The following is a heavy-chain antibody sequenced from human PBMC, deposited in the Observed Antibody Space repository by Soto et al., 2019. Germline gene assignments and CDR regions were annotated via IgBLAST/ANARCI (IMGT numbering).Heavy chain of an antibody. CDR1: GYTFTNYY. CDR3: ARDIVLAPAARGSYSHGMDV. Sequence: ASVKVSCKASGYTFTNYYIHWVRQAPGQGLEWMGISNPSGGSTTYAQRFQGRVTMTRETSTTTVYMELSSLRAEDTAVYYCARDIVLAPAARGSYSHGMDVWGQGPPVTVSS. V-gene: IGHV1-46*01. J-gene: IGHJ6*02. CDR2: SNPSGGST. D-gene: IGHD2-2*01.